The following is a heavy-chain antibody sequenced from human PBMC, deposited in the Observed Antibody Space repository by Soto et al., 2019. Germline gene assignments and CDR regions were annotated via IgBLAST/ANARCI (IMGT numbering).Heavy chain of an antibody. CDR3: AREERGLDAFDI. D-gene: IGHD3-10*01. CDR2: IYYSGST. V-gene: IGHV4-59*01. Sequence: TSETLSLTCTVSGGSISSYYWSWIRQPPGKGLEWIGYIYYSGSTNYNPSLKSRVTISVDTSKNQFSLKLSSVTAADTAVYYCAREERGLDAFDIWGQGTMVTVS. CDR1: GGSISSYY. J-gene: IGHJ3*02.